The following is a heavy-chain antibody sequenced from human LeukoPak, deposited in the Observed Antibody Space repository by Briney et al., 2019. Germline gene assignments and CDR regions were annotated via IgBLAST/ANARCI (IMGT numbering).Heavy chain of an antibody. CDR2: IKQDGSEK. Sequence: GGSLRLSCAASGFTFSSYWMSWVRQAPGKGLEWVASIKQDGSEKYYVDSVKGRFTISRDNAKNSLYLQVNSLRAEDTAVYYCARVPQRGSWYSLYYYYGMDVWGQGTTVTVSS. V-gene: IGHV3-7*03. CDR1: GFTFSSYW. J-gene: IGHJ6*02. CDR3: ARVPQRGSWYSLYYYYGMDV. D-gene: IGHD6-13*01.